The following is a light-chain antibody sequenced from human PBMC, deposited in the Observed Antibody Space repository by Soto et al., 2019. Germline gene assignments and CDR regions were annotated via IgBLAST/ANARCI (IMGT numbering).Light chain of an antibody. J-gene: IGKJ2*01. Sequence: DIQMTQSPSTLSASVGDRVTITCRASQSISSWLAWYQQKPGKAPNLLIYKASSLESGVPSRFSGSGSGTEFTLTISSMPTHDFAHYYCQQYHSYLYTFGQGTKVDIK. CDR3: QQYHSYLYT. CDR1: QSISSW. CDR2: KAS. V-gene: IGKV1-5*03.